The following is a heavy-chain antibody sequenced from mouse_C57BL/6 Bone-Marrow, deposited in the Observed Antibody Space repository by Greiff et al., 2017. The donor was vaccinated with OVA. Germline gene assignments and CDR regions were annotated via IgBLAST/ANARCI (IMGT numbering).Heavy chain of an antibody. CDR3: AREIVTKYFDV. J-gene: IGHJ1*03. CDR2: ISYDGSN. CDR1: GYSITSGYY. V-gene: IGHV3-6*01. Sequence: VQLKESGPGLVKPSQSLSLTCSVTGYSITSGYYWNWIRQFPGNKLEWMGYISYDGSNNYNPALKNRISINSDTAKNQFFLKLNSVTTEDTDTYYCAREIVTKYFDVWGTGTTVTVSS. D-gene: IGHD2-12*01.